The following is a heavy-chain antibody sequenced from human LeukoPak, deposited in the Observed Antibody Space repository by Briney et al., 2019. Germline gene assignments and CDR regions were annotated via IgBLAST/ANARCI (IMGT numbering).Heavy chain of an antibody. Sequence: SETLSLTCTVSGGSISSYYWSWIRQPPGKGLEWIGCIYYSGNTKYNVSLKSRVSMSVDTSKNQFSLKLSSVTAADTAVYYCARHNKWGKRFDPWGQGTLVTVSS. CDR1: GGSISSYY. J-gene: IGHJ5*02. CDR2: IYYSGNT. V-gene: IGHV4-59*08. D-gene: IGHD3-16*01. CDR3: ARHNKWGKRFDP.